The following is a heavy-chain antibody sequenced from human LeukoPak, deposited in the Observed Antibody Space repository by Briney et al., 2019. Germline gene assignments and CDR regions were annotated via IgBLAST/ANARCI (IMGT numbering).Heavy chain of an antibody. D-gene: IGHD3-16*01. V-gene: IGHV3-23*01. J-gene: IGHJ4*02. Sequence: GGSLRLSCAASGFTFSSYAMSWVRQAPGKGLEWVSVISDSGGSTYYADSVKGRFTISRDNSKNTLYLQMNSLRAEDTAVYYCANGDYGIKFGGPPDYWGQGTLVTVSS. CDR2: ISDSGGST. CDR1: GFTFSSYA. CDR3: ANGDYGIKFGGPPDY.